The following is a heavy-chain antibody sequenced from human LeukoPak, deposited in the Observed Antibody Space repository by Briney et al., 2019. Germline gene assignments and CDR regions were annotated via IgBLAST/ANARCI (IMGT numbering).Heavy chain of an antibody. D-gene: IGHD3-10*01. CDR3: ARVRVDGWELFPNFDS. V-gene: IGHV1-2*02. CDR1: GYTFTGYY. CDR2: INPNSGGT. Sequence: ASVKVSCKASGYTFTGYYMHWVRQAPGQGLEWMGWINPNSGGTNYAQKFQGRVTMTRDTSVSTTYMELSRLRSDDTAVYFCARVRVDGWELFPNFDSWGQGTLVTVSS. J-gene: IGHJ4*02.